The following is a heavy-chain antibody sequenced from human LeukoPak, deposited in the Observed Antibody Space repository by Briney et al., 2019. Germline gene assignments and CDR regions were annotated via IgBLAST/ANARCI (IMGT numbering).Heavy chain of an antibody. CDR3: ASGGSGYVGFALDY. J-gene: IGHJ4*02. V-gene: IGHV4-59*01. CDR1: GGSISSYY. Sequence: SETLSLTCTVSGGSISSYYWSWIRQPPGKGLEWIGYIYYSGGTNYNPSLKSRVTISVDTSKNQFSLKLSSVTAADTAVYYCASGGSGYVGFALDYWGQGTLVTVSS. D-gene: IGHD5-12*01. CDR2: IYYSGGT.